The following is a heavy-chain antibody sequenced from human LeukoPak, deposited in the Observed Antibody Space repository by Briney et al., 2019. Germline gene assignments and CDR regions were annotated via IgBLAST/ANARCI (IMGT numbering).Heavy chain of an antibody. D-gene: IGHD3-10*01. CDR1: GFTFSSYA. Sequence: GGSLRLSCAASGFTFSSYAMSWVRQAPGRGLEWVSGISTSGNTYHADSVKGRFTISRDNSKNTVFLQMNSLRADDTAVYYCARSGQCDSWGQGTLVTVPS. CDR3: ARSGQCDS. CDR2: ISTSGNT. J-gene: IGHJ4*02. V-gene: IGHV3-23*01.